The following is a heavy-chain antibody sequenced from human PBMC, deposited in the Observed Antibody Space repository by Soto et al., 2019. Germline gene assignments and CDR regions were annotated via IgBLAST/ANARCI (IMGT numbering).Heavy chain of an antibody. CDR1: GYSFTSYW. J-gene: IGHJ4*02. CDR2: IYPGDSDT. V-gene: IGHV5-51*01. CDR3: ARHDILTGYPGGVDY. D-gene: IGHD3-9*01. Sequence: GESLKISCKGSGYSFTSYWIGWVRQMPGKGLEWMGIIYPGDSDTRYSPSFQGQVTISADKSISTAYLQWSNLKASDTAMYYCARHDILTGYPGGVDYWGQGTLVTVSS.